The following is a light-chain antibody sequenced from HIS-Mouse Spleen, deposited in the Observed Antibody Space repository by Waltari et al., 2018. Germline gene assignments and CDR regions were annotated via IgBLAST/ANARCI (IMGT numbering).Light chain of an antibody. CDR2: KVS. CDR1: QSLVHRDGNTY. CDR3: MQGTHLST. Sequence: DVVMTQSPLSLPVTFGQPAPISSRSSQSLVHRDGNTYWNWFQQRPGQSPRRLIYKVSNRDSGVPDRFSGSGSGTDFTLKISRVEAEDVGVYYCMQGTHLSTFGQGTKLEIK. J-gene: IGKJ2*01. V-gene: IGKV2-30*02.